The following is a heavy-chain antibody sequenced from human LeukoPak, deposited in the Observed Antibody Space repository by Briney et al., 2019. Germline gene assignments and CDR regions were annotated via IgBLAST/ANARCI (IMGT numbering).Heavy chain of an antibody. Sequence: GGSLRLSCAASGFTFSTFSMNWVRQAPGKGLEWLSYIGGTTRDTYYADPVKGRFTISRDNAMNSVYLQMDSLRAEDTAVYYCARDYRYAFDYWGQGALVTVSS. D-gene: IGHD3-16*02. CDR3: ARDYRYAFDY. CDR1: GFTFSTFS. J-gene: IGHJ4*02. V-gene: IGHV3-48*01. CDR2: IGGTTRDT.